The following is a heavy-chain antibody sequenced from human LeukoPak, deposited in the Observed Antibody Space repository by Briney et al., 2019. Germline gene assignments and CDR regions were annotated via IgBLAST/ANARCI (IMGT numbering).Heavy chain of an antibody. Sequence: GGSLRLSCAASGFTYTRHHMSWVRQAPGKGLDWVSSIGGGGSNTYYADSVKGRFTISRDNARNSLFLQMNSLRAEDTAVYYCAKDLRSRIAAAGAPDYWGQGTLVTVSS. CDR1: GFTYTRHH. CDR2: IGGGGSNT. J-gene: IGHJ4*02. V-gene: IGHV3-23*01. CDR3: AKDLRSRIAAAGAPDY. D-gene: IGHD6-13*01.